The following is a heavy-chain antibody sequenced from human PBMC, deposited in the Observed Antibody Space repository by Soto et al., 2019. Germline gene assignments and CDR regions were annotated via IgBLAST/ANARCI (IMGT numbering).Heavy chain of an antibody. Sequence: ISSNNWWSWVRQPPGKGLEWIGEIYHSGSTNYNPSLKSRVTISVDKSKNQFSLKLSSVTAADTAVYYCARYYVDTGGYSNWFDPWGQGTLVTVSS. J-gene: IGHJ5*02. CDR3: ARYYVDTGGYSNWFDP. D-gene: IGHD3-22*01. V-gene: IGHV4-4*02. CDR1: ISSNNW. CDR2: IYHSGST.